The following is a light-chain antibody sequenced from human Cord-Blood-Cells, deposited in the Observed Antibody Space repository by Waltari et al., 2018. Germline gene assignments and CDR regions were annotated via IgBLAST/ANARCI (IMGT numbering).Light chain of an antibody. J-gene: IGLJ1*01. V-gene: IGLV2-14*03. CDR3: SSYTSRSTLGGV. CDR1: SSDVGGYNY. CDR2: DVI. Sequence: QSALTQPASVPGSPGQPFTISCTGTSSDVGGYNYFSWYQQHPGKAPELMTYDVINRLSGVPNRLTGSKSSNTASVTISGLQAEDEADYYCSSYTSRSTLGGVFGTQTNVTVL.